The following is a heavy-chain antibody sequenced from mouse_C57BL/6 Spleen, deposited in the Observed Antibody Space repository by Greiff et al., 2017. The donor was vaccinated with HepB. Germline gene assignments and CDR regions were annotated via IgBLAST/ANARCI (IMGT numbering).Heavy chain of an antibody. Sequence: QVQLQQPGAELVRPGSSVKLSCKASGYTFTSYWMHWVEQRPIQGLEWIGNIDPSDSETHYNQKFKDKATLTVDKSSSAAYMQLSSLTSEDSAVYYCARRIGSNYGYYFDYWGQGTTLTVSS. CDR1: GYTFTSYW. CDR3: ARRIGSNYGYYFDY. J-gene: IGHJ2*01. D-gene: IGHD1-2*01. CDR2: IDPSDSET. V-gene: IGHV1-52*01.